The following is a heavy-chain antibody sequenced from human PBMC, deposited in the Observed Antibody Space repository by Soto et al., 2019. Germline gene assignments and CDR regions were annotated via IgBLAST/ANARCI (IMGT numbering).Heavy chain of an antibody. D-gene: IGHD2-15*01. Sequence: GGSLRLSCAASGFTFSSYSMNWVRQAPGKGLEWVSSISSSSSYIYYADSVEGRFTISRDNAKNSLYLQMNSLRAEDTAVYYCARTPYCSGGSCYSGYAFDIWGPGTMVTV. CDR3: ARTPYCSGGSCYSGYAFDI. V-gene: IGHV3-21*01. J-gene: IGHJ3*02. CDR2: ISSSSSYI. CDR1: GFTFSSYS.